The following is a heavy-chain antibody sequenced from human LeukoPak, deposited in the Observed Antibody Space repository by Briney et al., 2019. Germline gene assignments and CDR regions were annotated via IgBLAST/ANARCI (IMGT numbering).Heavy chain of an antibody. CDR1: GGTFSSYA. V-gene: IGHV1-69*01. CDR3: ARAGIAAAGTLDY. Sequence: ASVKVSCKASGGTFSSYAISWVRQAPGQGLEWMGGIIPILGTANYAQKFQGRVTITADESTSTAYMELSSPRSEDTAVYYCARAGIAAAGTLDYWGQGTLVTVSS. D-gene: IGHD6-13*01. J-gene: IGHJ4*02. CDR2: IIPILGTA.